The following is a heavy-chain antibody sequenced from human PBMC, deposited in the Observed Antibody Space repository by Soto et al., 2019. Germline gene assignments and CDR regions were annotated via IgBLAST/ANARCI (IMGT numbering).Heavy chain of an antibody. D-gene: IGHD5-18*01. Sequence: SETLSLTCTVSGGSISSSSYTWGWIRKPQGKGLEWIGSIYYSGSTYYNPSLKSRVTISVDTSKNQFSLRLSSVTAADTAVYYCGRIQLWLPHMDYYYYYGMDVWGQGTTVTVSS. CDR2: IYYSGST. J-gene: IGHJ6*02. CDR1: GGSISSSSYT. V-gene: IGHV4-39*01. CDR3: GRIQLWLPHMDYYYYYGMDV.